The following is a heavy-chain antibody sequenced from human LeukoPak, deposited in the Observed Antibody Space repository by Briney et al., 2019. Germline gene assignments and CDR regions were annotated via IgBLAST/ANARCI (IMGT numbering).Heavy chain of an antibody. CDR3: ARGFFRYNWNHGAFDI. J-gene: IGHJ3*02. V-gene: IGHV3-21*01. CDR1: GFTFSSYS. CDR2: ISSSSSYI. Sequence: PGGPLRLSCAASGFTFSSYSMNWVRQAPGKGLEWVSSISSSSSYIYYADSVKGRFTISRDNAKNSLYLQMNSLRAEDTAVYYCARGFFRYNWNHGAFDIWGQGTMVTVSS. D-gene: IGHD1-1*01.